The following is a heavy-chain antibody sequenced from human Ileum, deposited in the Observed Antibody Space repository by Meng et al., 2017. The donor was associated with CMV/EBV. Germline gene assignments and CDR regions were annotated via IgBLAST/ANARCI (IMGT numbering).Heavy chain of an antibody. D-gene: IGHD3-10*01. CDR3: AKDVVRGVILRSPGYYYYGMDV. CDR1: GFTFSSYG. Sequence: GGSLRLSCAASGFTFSSYGMHWVRQAPGKGLEWVAFIRYDGSNKYYADSVKGRFTISRDNSKNTLYLQMNSLRAEDTAVYYCAKDVVRGVILRSPGYYYYGMDVWGQGTTVTVSS. V-gene: IGHV3-30*02. J-gene: IGHJ6*02. CDR2: IRYDGSNK.